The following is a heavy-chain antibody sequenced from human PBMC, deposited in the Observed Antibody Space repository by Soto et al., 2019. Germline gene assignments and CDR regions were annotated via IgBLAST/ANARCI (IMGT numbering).Heavy chain of an antibody. CDR3: ARDPNSSGSFDY. Sequence: ESGGGVVQPGRSLRLSCAASGFTFSSYAMHWVRQAPGKGLEWVAIISYDGGNKYSADSVKGRFTISRDNSKNTLYLQMNSLRTEDTAVYYCARDPNSSGSFDYWGQGTLVTVSS. CDR1: GFTFSSYA. J-gene: IGHJ4*02. D-gene: IGHD6-19*01. CDR2: ISYDGGNK. V-gene: IGHV3-30-3*01.